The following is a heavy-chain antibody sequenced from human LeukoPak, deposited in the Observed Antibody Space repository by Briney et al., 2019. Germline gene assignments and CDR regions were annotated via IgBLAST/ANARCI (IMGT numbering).Heavy chain of an antibody. CDR1: GVSISSYY. D-gene: IGHD6-13*01. J-gene: IGHJ4*02. Sequence: SETLSLTCTVSGVSISSYYWSWIRQPPEKGLEWIGYIYYRGNTNYNPSLKSRVTISIDTPNNQFSLKLSSVTAADTAVYYCATGVHGIAAAGDYYFDYWGQGTLVTVSS. V-gene: IGHV4-59*01. CDR3: ATGVHGIAAAGDYYFDY. CDR2: IYYRGNT.